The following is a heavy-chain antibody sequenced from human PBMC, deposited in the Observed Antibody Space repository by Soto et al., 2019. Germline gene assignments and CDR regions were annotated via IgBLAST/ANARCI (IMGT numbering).Heavy chain of an antibody. Sequence: ASVKVSCKASGYTFTSYGISWGRQAPGQGLEWMGWISAYNGNTNYAQKLQGRVTMTTDTSTSTAYMELRSLRSDDTAVYYCARRGYYDILTGVGYYGMDVWGQGTKVTVSS. D-gene: IGHD3-9*01. CDR1: GYTFTSYG. J-gene: IGHJ6*02. CDR3: ARRGYYDILTGVGYYGMDV. V-gene: IGHV1-18*01. CDR2: ISAYNGNT.